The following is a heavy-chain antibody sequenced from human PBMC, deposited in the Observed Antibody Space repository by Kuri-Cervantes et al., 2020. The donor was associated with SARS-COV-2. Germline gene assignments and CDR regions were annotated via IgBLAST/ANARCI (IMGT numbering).Heavy chain of an antibody. D-gene: IGHD3-10*01. CDR1: GYTFTSYG. Sequence: ASVKVSCKASGYTFTSYGISWVRQAPGQGLEWMGWISAYNGNTNYAQKLQGRVTMTTDTSTSTAYMELRSLRSDDTAVYYCARAGSLLLWFGEQGFDIWGQGTMVT. CDR2: ISAYNGNT. J-gene: IGHJ3*02. V-gene: IGHV1-18*01. CDR3: ARAGSLLLWFGEQGFDI.